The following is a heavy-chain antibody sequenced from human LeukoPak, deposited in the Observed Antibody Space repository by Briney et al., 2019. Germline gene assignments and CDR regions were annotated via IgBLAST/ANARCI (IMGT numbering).Heavy chain of an antibody. V-gene: IGHV3-30*01. CDR2: ISYDGSNK. CDR1: GFTFSSYA. Sequence: GRSLRLSCAASGFTFSSYAMHWVRQAPGKGLEWVAVISYDGSNKYYADPVKGRFTISRDNSKNTLYLQMNSLRAEDTAVYYCARDRGEWLLLYYFDYWGQGTLVTVSS. CDR3: ARDRGEWLLLYYFDY. D-gene: IGHD3-22*01. J-gene: IGHJ4*02.